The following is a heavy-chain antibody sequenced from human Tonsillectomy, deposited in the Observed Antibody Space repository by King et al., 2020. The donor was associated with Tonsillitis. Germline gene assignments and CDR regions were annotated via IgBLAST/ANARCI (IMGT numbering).Heavy chain of an antibody. V-gene: IGHV4-59*01. J-gene: IGHJ4*02. CDR1: GGSISSYY. CDR3: ARDAYISLFDS. CDR2: IYYSGST. Sequence: MQLQESGPGLVKPSETLSLTCTVSGGSISSYYWSWIRQPPGKGLEWIGYIYYSGSTNYNPSLKSRVTISVDTSKHQFYLKLSSVTAADTAVYYCARDAYISLFDSWGQGTLVTVSS. D-gene: IGHD3-3*02.